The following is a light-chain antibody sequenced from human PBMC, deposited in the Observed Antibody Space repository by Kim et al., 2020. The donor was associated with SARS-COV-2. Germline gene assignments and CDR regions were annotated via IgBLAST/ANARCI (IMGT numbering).Light chain of an antibody. J-gene: IGLJ2*01. V-gene: IGLV3-1*01. CDR2: RNT. Sequence: PGQTATITCSGDRVGEKYAGWYQQKPGQSPVLVIYRNTKRPSGIPERFSGSNSGNTATLTISGTQAMDEADYYCQAWDSSSGVVFGGGTQLTVL. CDR3: QAWDSSSGVV. CDR1: RVGEKY.